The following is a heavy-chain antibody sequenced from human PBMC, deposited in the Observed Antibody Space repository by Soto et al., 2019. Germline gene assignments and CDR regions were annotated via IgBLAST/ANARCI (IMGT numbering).Heavy chain of an antibody. CDR1: GGTFSSYA. CDR3: ARERTKQQWLVDYFDY. CDR2: IIPIFGTA. D-gene: IGHD6-19*01. J-gene: IGHJ4*02. V-gene: IGHV1-69*06. Sequence: GGSVKVSCKASGGTFSSYAISWVRQAPGQGLEWMGGIIPIFGTANYAQKFQGRVTITADKSTSTAYMELSSLRSEDTAVYYCARERTKQQWLVDYFDYWGQGTLVTVSS.